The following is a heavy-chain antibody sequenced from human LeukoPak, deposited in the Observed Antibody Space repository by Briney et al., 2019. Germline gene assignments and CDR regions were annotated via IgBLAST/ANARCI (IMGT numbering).Heavy chain of an antibody. Sequence: SGGSLRLSCAASGFTFSNYWMDCVRQVPGKGPVWVSRVGTDGSSTAYADYVKGRFTISRDNAKNTLYLQMNSLRVEDTAVYYCARDKYGGNSNAFDIWGQGTLVTVSS. V-gene: IGHV3-74*01. D-gene: IGHD4-23*01. CDR2: VGTDGSST. J-gene: IGHJ3*02. CDR1: GFTFSNYW. CDR3: ARDKYGGNSNAFDI.